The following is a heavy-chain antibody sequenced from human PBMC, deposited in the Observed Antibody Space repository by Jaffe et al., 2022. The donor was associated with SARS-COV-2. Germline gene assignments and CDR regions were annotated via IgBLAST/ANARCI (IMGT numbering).Heavy chain of an antibody. Sequence: QVQLVQSGAEVKKPGASVKVSCKASGYTFTSYGISWVRQAPGQGLEWMGWISAYNGNTNYAQKLQGRVTMTTDTSTSTAYMELRSLRSDDTAVYYCARLRFGPNYGDYVSGAFDIWGQGTMVTVSS. D-gene: IGHD4-17*01. CDR1: GYTFTSYG. CDR2: ISAYNGNT. J-gene: IGHJ3*02. CDR3: ARLRFGPNYGDYVSGAFDI. V-gene: IGHV1-18*01.